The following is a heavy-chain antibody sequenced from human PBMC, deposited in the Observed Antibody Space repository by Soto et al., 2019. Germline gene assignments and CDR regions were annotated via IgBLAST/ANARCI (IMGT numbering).Heavy chain of an antibody. V-gene: IGHV4-59*01. CDR3: AKYSGYLDY. J-gene: IGHJ4*02. Sequence: SETLSLTCTVSGGSIRSYYWSWIRQPPGKGLEWIGYIYYGGNTNYNPSLKSRVTMSVDTSKNQFSLKLRSVTAADTAVYYCAKYSGYLDYWGQGTLVTVPQ. CDR1: GGSIRSYY. D-gene: IGHD3-22*01. CDR2: IYYGGNT.